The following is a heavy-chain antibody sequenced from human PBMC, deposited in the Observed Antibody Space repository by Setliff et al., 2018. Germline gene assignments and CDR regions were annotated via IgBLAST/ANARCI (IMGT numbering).Heavy chain of an antibody. CDR2: LHTSGST. CDR3: ARDRPGATGWYYFDY. V-gene: IGHV4-61*02. Sequence: SETLSLTCAVSGGSISSGSYYWSWIRQPAGKGLEWVGRLHTSGSTNYNPSLKSRVTISVDTSKNQFSLKVTSVTAADTAVYFCARDRPGATGWYYFDYWGQGALVT. J-gene: IGHJ4*02. CDR1: GGSISSGSYY. D-gene: IGHD6-19*01.